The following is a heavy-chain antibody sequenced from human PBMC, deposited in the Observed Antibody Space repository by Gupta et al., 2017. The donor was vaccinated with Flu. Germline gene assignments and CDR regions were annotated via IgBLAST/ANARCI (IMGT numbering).Heavy chain of an antibody. D-gene: IGHD3-16*01. V-gene: IGHV4-61*02. J-gene: IGHJ4*02. Sequence: QVQLQESGPGLVKPSQTLSLTCTVSGDSVSSGASVSSGGFYWTWIRQPAGKGLEWIGRIYNGGIINYNPSLKSRVTISLDTSENQFSLTLNSVTAADTAVYYCARAIGGLGTTPYCFDHWGQGALVTVSS. CDR2: IYNGGII. CDR3: ARAIGGLGTTPYCFDH. CDR1: GDSVSSGASVSSGGFY.